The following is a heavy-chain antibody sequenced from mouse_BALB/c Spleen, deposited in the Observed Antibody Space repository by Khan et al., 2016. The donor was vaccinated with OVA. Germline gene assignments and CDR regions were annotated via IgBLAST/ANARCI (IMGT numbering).Heavy chain of an antibody. Sequence: EVELVESGGDLVKPGGSLKLSCAASGFTFSAYSMSWVRQTPDKRLEWVATISSGADYTYYPDGVKGRFTISRDNAKNTLYLQMSSLKSEDTAMYYCASHLTGSFAYWGQGTRVTVSA. D-gene: IGHD4-1*01. CDR3: ASHLTGSFAY. CDR1: GFTFSAYS. V-gene: IGHV5-6*01. CDR2: ISSGADYT. J-gene: IGHJ3*01.